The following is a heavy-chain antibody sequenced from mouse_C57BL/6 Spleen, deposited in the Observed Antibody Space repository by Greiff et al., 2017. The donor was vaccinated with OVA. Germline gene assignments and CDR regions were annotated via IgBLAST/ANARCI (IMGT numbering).Heavy chain of an antibody. D-gene: IGHD1-1*01. J-gene: IGHJ2*01. V-gene: IGHV1-82*01. CDR1: GYAFSSSW. CDR2: IYPGDGDT. Sequence: QVQLKESGPELVKPGASVKISCKASGYAFSSSWMNWVKQRPGKGLEWIGRIYPGDGDTKYNGKFKGKATLTADKSSSTAYMQLSSLTSEDSAVYFCARSYYGSSWDYWGQGTTLTVSS. CDR3: ARSYYGSSWDY.